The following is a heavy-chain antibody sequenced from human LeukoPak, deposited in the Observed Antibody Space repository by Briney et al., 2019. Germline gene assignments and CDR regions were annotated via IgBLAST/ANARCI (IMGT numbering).Heavy chain of an antibody. D-gene: IGHD2-15*01. CDR2: ISSSSSYT. CDR3: ASRRGGIVGDY. CDR1: GFTFSDYY. V-gene: IGHV3-11*06. Sequence: GGSLRLSCAASGFTFSDYYMSWIRQAPGKGLEWVSYISSSSSYTNYADSVKGRFTISRDNAKNSLYLQMNSLRAEDTAVYYCASRRGGIVGDYWGQGTLVTVSS. J-gene: IGHJ4*02.